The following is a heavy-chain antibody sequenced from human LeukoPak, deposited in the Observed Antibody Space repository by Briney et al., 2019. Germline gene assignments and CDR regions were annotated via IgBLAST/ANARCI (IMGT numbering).Heavy chain of an antibody. V-gene: IGHV3-23*01. CDR3: CDGMDV. Sequence: GGSLRLSCAASGFTFSSYAMSWVRQAPGKGLEWVAAINGTGSTTYHADSAKGRFTISRDNSKNTLYLQMNSLRSEDTATYYCCDGMDVWGQGTTVAVSS. J-gene: IGHJ6*02. CDR1: GFTFSSYA. CDR2: INGTGSTT.